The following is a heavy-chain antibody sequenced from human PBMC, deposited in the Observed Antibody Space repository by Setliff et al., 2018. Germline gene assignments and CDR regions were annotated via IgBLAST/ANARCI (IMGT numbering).Heavy chain of an antibody. D-gene: IGHD2-2*01. V-gene: IGHV1-24*01. CDR3: ASSRVVPASYNWFDL. CDR2: FDPEDGET. Sequence: GASVKVSCKVSGYTLTELSMHWVRQAPGKGLEWMGGFDPEDGETIYAQKFQGRVTMTEDTATDTADMELCSRRSEDTALYYCASSRVVPASYNWFDLWGQGTLVTVSS. J-gene: IGHJ5*02. CDR1: GYTLTELS.